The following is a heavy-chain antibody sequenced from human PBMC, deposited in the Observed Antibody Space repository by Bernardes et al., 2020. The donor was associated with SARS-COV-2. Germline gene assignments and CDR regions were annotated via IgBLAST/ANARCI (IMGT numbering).Heavy chain of an antibody. CDR3: ASSDSSGYYFDFH. CDR2: INHSGST. CDR1: GGSFSGYY. Sequence: TLSLTCAVYGGSFSGYYWSWIRQPPGKGLEWIGEINHSGSTNYNPSLKSRVTISVDTSKNQFSLKLSSVTAADTAVYYCASSDSSGYYFDFHWGQGTLVTVSS. J-gene: IGHJ4*02. V-gene: IGHV4-34*01. D-gene: IGHD3-22*01.